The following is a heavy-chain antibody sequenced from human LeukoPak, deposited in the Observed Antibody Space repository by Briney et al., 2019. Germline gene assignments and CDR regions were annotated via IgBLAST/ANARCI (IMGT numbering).Heavy chain of an antibody. J-gene: IGHJ4*02. Sequence: PGESLRLFCAASGFTVSSYAMSWVRQAPGKGLEWVSAISGSGGSTYYADSVKGRFTISRDNSKSTLYLQVNSLRAEDTAVYYCAKEQVLTIDYWGQGTRVTVSS. CDR1: GFTVSSYA. CDR3: AKEQVLTIDY. D-gene: IGHD4-11*01. V-gene: IGHV3-23*01. CDR2: ISGSGGST.